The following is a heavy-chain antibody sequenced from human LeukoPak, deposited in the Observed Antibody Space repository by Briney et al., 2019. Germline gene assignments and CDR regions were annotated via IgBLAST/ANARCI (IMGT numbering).Heavy chain of an antibody. Sequence: GASVTVSCKASGYSFTSYCLHWLRQAPGQGLEWMGWITPARGDTRISQKFQGRVTLTRDPSINTVYMELTGLTSDDTATYHCARGGIVVSATLVYGDRSSNDHWGRGTLVIVSS. D-gene: IGHD4-17*01. CDR3: ARGGIVVSATLVYGDRSSNDH. CDR2: ITPARGDT. J-gene: IGHJ4*02. V-gene: IGHV1-2*02. CDR1: GYSFTSYC.